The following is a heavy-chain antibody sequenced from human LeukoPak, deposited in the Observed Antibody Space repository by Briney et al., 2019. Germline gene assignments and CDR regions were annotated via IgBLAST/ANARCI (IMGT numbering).Heavy chain of an antibody. CDR2: IWYDGSNK. D-gene: IGHD6-13*01. CDR3: ARHSIAAAGLLYYYYYMDV. J-gene: IGHJ6*03. Sequence: GGSLRLSCAASGFTFSSYGMHWVRQAPGKGLEWVAVIWYDGSNKYYADSVKGRFTISRDNSKNTLYLQMSSLRAEDTAVYYCARHSIAAAGLLYYYYYMDVWGKGTTVTVSS. V-gene: IGHV3-33*01. CDR1: GFTFSSYG.